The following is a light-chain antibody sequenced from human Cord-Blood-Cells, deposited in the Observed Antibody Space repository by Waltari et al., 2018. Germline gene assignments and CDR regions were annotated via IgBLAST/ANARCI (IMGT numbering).Light chain of an antibody. CDR1: RSDVGGYNN. J-gene: IGLJ1*01. CDR2: EVS. CDR3: SSYTSSSTLYV. Sequence: QSALTQPASVSGSPGQSITIYCTGTRSDVGGYNNVSWYQQHPGKAPNLMIYEVSNRPSGVSNRCSGSKSVNTASLTISGLQAEDEADYYCSSYTSSSTLYVFGTGTKVTVL. V-gene: IGLV2-14*01.